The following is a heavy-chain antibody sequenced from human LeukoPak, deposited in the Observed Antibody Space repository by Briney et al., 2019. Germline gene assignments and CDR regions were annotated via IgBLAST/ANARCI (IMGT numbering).Heavy chain of an antibody. CDR3: AKDGGSGSYLAFDI. V-gene: IGHV3-30*02. Sequence: GGSLRLSCAASGFTFNSYGMHWVRQAPGKGLEWVAFIRYDGSKSYFADSVKGRFALSRDNSKNKLYLQMSSLRPEDTAVYFCAKDGGSGSYLAFDIWGQGTMVTVSS. CDR1: GFTFNSYG. CDR2: IRYDGSKS. J-gene: IGHJ3*02. D-gene: IGHD1-26*01.